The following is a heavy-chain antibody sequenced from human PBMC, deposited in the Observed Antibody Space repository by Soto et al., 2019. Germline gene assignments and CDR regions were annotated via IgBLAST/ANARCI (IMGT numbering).Heavy chain of an antibody. V-gene: IGHV4-59*11. CDR1: GGSINNHY. D-gene: IGHD5-12*01. Sequence: SETLSLTCTVSGGSINNHYWSWIRQPPGKGLEWLGYVYYNGITNYNPSLKSRATISVDTSKNQFSLKLSSVTAADTAVYYCARSGYSGYDFRDYYYYMDVWGKGTTVTVSS. J-gene: IGHJ6*03. CDR3: ARSGYSGYDFRDYYYYMDV. CDR2: VYYNGIT.